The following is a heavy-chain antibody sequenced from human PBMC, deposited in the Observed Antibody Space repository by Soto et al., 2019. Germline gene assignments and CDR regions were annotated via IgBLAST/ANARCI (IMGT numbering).Heavy chain of an antibody. D-gene: IGHD6-13*01. CDR3: AREAAGYYYYGMDV. CDR2: INPNSGGT. V-gene: IGHV1-2*04. Sequence: ASVKVSCKASGYTFTGYYMHWVRQAPGQGLEWMGWINPNSGGTNYAQKFQGWVTMTRDTPISTAYMELSRLRSDDTAVYYCAREAAGYYYYGMDVWAQGTTVTVSS. J-gene: IGHJ6*02. CDR1: GYTFTGYY.